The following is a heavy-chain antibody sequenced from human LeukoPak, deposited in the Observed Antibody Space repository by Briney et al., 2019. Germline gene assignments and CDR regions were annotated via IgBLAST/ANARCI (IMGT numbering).Heavy chain of an antibody. V-gene: IGHV3-23*01. Sequence: GGYLRLSCAASGFSFSSHAMCWVRQAPGKGLEWVSSIDISGGSTYYADSVQGRFTISRDNSKNTLYLQMNSLRAEDTALYYCANEVRPNDYWGQGTLVTVSS. CDR2: IDISGGST. CDR1: GFSFSSHA. D-gene: IGHD1-1*01. J-gene: IGHJ4*02. CDR3: ANEVRPNDY.